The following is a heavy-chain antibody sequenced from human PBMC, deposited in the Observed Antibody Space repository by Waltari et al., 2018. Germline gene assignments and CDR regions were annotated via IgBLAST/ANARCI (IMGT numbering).Heavy chain of an antibody. CDR2: VIPLFGTA. V-gene: IGHV1-69*05. CDR3: AKGYDFWSGPGGAFDI. D-gene: IGHD3-3*01. Sequence: QVQLVQSGAEVKKPGSSVKVSCKASGGTFSSYAISWVRQAPGQGLEWMGGVIPLFGTANYAQKFQGRVTITTDESTSTAYMELSSLRSEDTAVYYCAKGYDFWSGPGGAFDIWGQGTMVTVSS. CDR1: GGTFSSYA. J-gene: IGHJ3*02.